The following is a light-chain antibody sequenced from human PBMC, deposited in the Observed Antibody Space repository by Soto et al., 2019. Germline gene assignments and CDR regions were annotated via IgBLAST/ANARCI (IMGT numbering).Light chain of an antibody. CDR2: GAS. Sequence: EIVLTQSPGTLSLSPGERAALSCRASQTVSSNYLAWYQQKPGQAPRLLIYGASSRATGIPDRFSGSGSGTDFTLTISRLDPEDFAVYYWQQYGSSPWTFGQGTKVEIK. CDR1: QTVSSNY. V-gene: IGKV3-20*01. J-gene: IGKJ1*01. CDR3: QQYGSSPWT.